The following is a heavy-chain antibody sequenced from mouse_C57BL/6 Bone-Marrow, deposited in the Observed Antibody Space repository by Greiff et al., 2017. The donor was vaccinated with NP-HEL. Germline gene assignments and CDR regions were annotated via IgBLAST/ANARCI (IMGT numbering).Heavy chain of an antibody. D-gene: IGHD1-1*01. V-gene: IGHV1-50*01. CDR2: IDPSDSYT. CDR1: GYTFTTYW. CDR3: ARKAYYGRSYEFAY. J-gene: IGHJ3*01. Sequence: QVQLQQPGAELVKPGASVKLSCKASGYTFTTYWMQWVKQRPGQGLEWIGEIDPSDSYTNSNQKFKGKATLTVDTSSSTANMQLSSLTSEDSAVYYCARKAYYGRSYEFAYWGQGTLVTVSA.